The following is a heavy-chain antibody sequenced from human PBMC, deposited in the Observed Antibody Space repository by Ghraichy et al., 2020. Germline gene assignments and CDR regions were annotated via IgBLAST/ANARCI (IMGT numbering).Heavy chain of an antibody. CDR1: GFTFSSYG. CDR3: ARDGYRYRTGTTGHFGY. D-gene: IGHD1-1*01. Sequence: GGSLRLSCAASGFTFSSYGMHWVRQAPGKGLEWVAVIWYDGSNKYYADSVKGRFTISRDNSKNTLYLQMNSLRAEDTAVYYCARDGYRYRTGTTGHFGYWGQGTLVTVSS. J-gene: IGHJ4*02. CDR2: IWYDGSNK. V-gene: IGHV3-33*01.